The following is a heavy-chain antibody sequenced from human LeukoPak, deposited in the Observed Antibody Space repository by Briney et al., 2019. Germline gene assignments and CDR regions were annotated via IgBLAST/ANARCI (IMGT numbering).Heavy chain of an antibody. Sequence: GGSLRLSCAASGFTFDNYGMHWVRQAPGKGLEWVAFIRSDGSIKYYADSVKGRFTISRDNSKNTLYLQMNSLRAEDTAVYYGYYYDSSGYFPDDAFDIWGQGTMVTVSS. CDR2: IRSDGSIK. D-gene: IGHD3-22*01. CDR1: GFTFDNYG. J-gene: IGHJ3*02. V-gene: IGHV3-30*02. CDR3: YYYDSSGYFPDDAFDI.